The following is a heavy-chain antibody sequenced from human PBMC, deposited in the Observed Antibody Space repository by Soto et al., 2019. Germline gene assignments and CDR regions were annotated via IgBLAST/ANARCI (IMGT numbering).Heavy chain of an antibody. J-gene: IGHJ4*02. D-gene: IGHD1-1*01. CDR1: GFSLSTSGVG. CDR2: IYWDDDR. V-gene: IGHV2-5*02. CDR3: AHSPWTGTTAYFDY. Sequence: QITLKESTPTLVKPTQTLTLTCTFSGFSLSTSGVGVGWIRQPPGKALEWLALIYWDDDRRYSPSLKSRLTIXKXPXINQVVLTMTNIDPVDTATYYFAHSPWTGTTAYFDYWGQGTLVTVSS.